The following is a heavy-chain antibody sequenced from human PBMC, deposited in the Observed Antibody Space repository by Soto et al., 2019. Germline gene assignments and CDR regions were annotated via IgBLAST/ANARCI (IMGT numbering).Heavy chain of an antibody. J-gene: IGHJ3*02. CDR1: GGSISSGDYY. V-gene: IGHV4-30-4*01. Sequence: SETLSLTCTVSGGSISSGDYYWSWIRQPPGKGLEWIGYIYYSGSTYYNPSLKSRVTISVDTSKNQFSLKLSSVTAADTAVYYCARTMVKGVSSLRAAFDIWGKGTMVTVSS. CDR3: ARTMVKGVSSLRAAFDI. CDR2: IYYSGST. D-gene: IGHD3-10*01.